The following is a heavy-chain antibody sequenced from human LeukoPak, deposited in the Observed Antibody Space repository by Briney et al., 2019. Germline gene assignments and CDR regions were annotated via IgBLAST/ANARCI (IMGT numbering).Heavy chain of an antibody. CDR1: GFTFSSYW. D-gene: IGHD1-26*01. CDR3: VRGGGSYYSYAFDI. Sequence: PGGSLRLSCAASGFTFSSYWMHWVRQAPGKGLVWVSRINSDGSSTSYADSVKGRFTISRDNAKNTLYLQMNSLRAEDTAVYYCVRGGGSYYSYAFDIWGQGTMVTVSS. J-gene: IGHJ3*02. CDR2: INSDGSST. V-gene: IGHV3-74*01.